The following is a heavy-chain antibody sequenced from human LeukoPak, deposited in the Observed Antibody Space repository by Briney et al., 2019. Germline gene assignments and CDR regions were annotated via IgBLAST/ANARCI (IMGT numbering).Heavy chain of an antibody. CDR1: IRFNRLSSDQ. CDR2: IYYRGST. Sequence: RADPVSLLCTLCIRFNRLSSDQGRRSPKPRAKGLEWNGCIYYRGSTYYNPSLKNRLSISVDMSKNQFFLKLSSVTAADTAVYYCATEASDTSLFDYWGQGTLVTVSS. V-gene: IGHV4-39*07. D-gene: IGHD1-26*01. J-gene: IGHJ4*02. CDR3: ATEASDTSLFDY.